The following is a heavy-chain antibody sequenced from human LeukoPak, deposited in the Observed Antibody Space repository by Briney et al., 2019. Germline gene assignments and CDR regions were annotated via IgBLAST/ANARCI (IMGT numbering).Heavy chain of an antibody. CDR2: ISSSGSII. V-gene: IGHV3-48*03. CDR3: ARDLVQLWSKDF. D-gene: IGHD5-18*01. CDR1: GFTFSSYE. J-gene: IGHJ4*02. Sequence: PGGSLRLSCAASGFTFSSYEMNWVRQAPGKGLEWVSYISSSGSIIYYADSVKGRFTISRDNAKNSLYLQMNSLRAEDTAVYYCARDLVQLWSKDFWGQGTLVTVSS.